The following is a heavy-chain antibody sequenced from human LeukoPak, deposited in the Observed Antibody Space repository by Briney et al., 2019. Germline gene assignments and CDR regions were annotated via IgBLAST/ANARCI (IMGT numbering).Heavy chain of an antibody. CDR2: INSDGSST. CDR1: GFTFSSYW. CDR3: ASPVIMITFGGVKGVDDAFDI. Sequence: GGSLRLSCAASGFTFSSYWMHWVRQAPGKELVWVSRINSDGSSTSYADSVKGRFTISRDNAKNTLYLQMNSLRAEDTAVYYCASPVIMITFGGVKGVDDAFDIWGQGTMVTVSS. V-gene: IGHV3-74*01. J-gene: IGHJ3*02. D-gene: IGHD3-16*01.